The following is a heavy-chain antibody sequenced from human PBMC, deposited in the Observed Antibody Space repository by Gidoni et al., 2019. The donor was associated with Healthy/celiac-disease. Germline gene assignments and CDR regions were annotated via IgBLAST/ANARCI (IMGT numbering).Heavy chain of an antibody. CDR1: GGSFSGYY. Sequence: QVQLQQWGAGLLKPSETLSLTCAVYGGSFSGYYWSWIRQPPGKGLEWIGEINHSGSTNYNPSLKSRVTISVDTSKNQFSLKLSSVTAADTAVYYCARGFTAMVIYFDYWGQGTLVTVSS. CDR3: ARGFTAMVIYFDY. J-gene: IGHJ4*02. V-gene: IGHV4-34*01. CDR2: INHSGST. D-gene: IGHD5-18*01.